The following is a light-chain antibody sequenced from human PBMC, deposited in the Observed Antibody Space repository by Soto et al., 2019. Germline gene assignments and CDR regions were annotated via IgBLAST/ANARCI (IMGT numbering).Light chain of an antibody. CDR2: GAS. CDR1: QSVSSN. J-gene: IGKJ2*01. Sequence: EIVMTQSPATLSVSPGERATLSCRASQSVSSNLAWYQQKPGQAPRLLIYGASTRATGIPARFSGSGSGTKFTLTISSLQSEDFAVYYCQQYNNWSYTFGQGTK. V-gene: IGKV3-15*01. CDR3: QQYNNWSYT.